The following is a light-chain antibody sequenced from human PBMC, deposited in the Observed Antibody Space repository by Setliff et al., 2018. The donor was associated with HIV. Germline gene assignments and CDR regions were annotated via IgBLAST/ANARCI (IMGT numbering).Light chain of an antibody. CDR2: YDT. J-gene: IGLJ1*01. Sequence: SYELPQPPSVSVAPGKPAGITGGGNNIGSKSVHWYQQKPGQAPVRVMHYDTNRPSGIPERFSGSNSGNTATLTISRVEAGDEADYYCQVWDSSSDHVFGTGTKV. CDR1: NIGSKS. CDR3: QVWDSSSDHV. V-gene: IGLV3-21*04.